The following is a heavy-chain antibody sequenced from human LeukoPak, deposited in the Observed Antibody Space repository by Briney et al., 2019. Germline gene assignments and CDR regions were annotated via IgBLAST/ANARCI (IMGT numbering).Heavy chain of an antibody. Sequence: GGSLRLSCAASGFVFCNYFMSWVRQAPGKGLEWVASIKNDGSEIYYVDSVRGRYTISRDNTKNSLYLQMSSLRAEDTAVYYCATDRGWRTSGYYLYYFEYWGQGTLVTFSS. CDR3: ATDRGWRTSGYYLYYFEY. CDR2: IKNDGSEI. V-gene: IGHV3-7*01. CDR1: GFVFCNYF. D-gene: IGHD3-3*01. J-gene: IGHJ4*02.